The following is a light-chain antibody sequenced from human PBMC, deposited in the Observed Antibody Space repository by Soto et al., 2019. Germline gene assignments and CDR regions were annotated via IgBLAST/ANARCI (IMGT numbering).Light chain of an antibody. Sequence: QSALTQPASVSGSPGQSITISCTGTSSDIGSYDLVSWYQQHPARAPKLIIYEGSKRPSGVSMRFSGSKSGYTASLRISGLQAEDEADYFCCSYAGSVTYVVFGGGTQLTVL. J-gene: IGLJ2*01. CDR2: EGS. V-gene: IGLV2-23*01. CDR1: SSDIGSYDL. CDR3: CSYAGSVTYVV.